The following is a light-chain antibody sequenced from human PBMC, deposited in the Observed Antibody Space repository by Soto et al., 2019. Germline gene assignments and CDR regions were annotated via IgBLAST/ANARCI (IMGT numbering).Light chain of an antibody. Sequence: QSVLTQPRSVSGSPGQSVTISCTGTSSDVGRFEYVSWYQQHPGEAPKVVVYDITKRPSGVPDRFSGSKSGNTASLTISGLQAEDEADYYCCSYAGIYYYVFGNGTKVT. CDR3: CSYAGIYYYV. V-gene: IGLV2-11*01. CDR2: DIT. J-gene: IGLJ1*01. CDR1: SSDVGRFEY.